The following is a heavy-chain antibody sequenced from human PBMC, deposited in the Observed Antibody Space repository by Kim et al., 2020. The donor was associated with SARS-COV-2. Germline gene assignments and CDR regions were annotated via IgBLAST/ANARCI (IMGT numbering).Heavy chain of an antibody. J-gene: IGHJ5*02. Sequence: LKGRVTISVDTSKNQFSLKLSSVTAADTAVYYCAREGRPYIAAAGNWFDPWGQGTLVTVSS. D-gene: IGHD6-13*01. V-gene: IGHV4-59*01. CDR3: AREGRPYIAAAGNWFDP.